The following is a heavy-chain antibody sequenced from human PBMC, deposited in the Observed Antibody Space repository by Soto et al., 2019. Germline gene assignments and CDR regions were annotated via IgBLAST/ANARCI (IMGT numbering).Heavy chain of an antibody. V-gene: IGHV3-23*01. J-gene: IGHJ4*02. CDR3: AKQPSNYYDSSGYYSFDY. Sequence: AGGSLRLSCAASGFTFSSYAMSWVRQAPGKGLEWVSAISGSGGSTYYADSVKGRFTISRDNSKNTLYLQMNSLRAEDTAVYYCAKQPSNYYDSSGYYSFDYWGQGTLLTVSS. D-gene: IGHD3-22*01. CDR2: ISGSGGST. CDR1: GFTFSSYA.